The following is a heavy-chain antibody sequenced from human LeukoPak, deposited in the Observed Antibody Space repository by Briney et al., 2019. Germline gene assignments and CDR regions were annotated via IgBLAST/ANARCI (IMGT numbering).Heavy chain of an antibody. J-gene: IGHJ6*03. D-gene: IGHD3-3*01. V-gene: IGHV1-69*05. Sequence: SVTVSCKASGGTFSSYAISWVRQAPGQGLEWMGGIIPIFGTANYAQKFQGRVTITTDESTSTAYMELSSLRSEDTAVYYCASNFGVVRLYYYMDVWGKGTTVTVSS. CDR1: GGTFSSYA. CDR3: ASNFGVVRLYYYMDV. CDR2: IIPIFGTA.